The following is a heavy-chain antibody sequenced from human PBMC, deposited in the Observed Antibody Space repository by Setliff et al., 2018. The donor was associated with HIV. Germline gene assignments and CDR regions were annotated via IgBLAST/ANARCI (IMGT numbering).Heavy chain of an antibody. CDR3: AKDPRAAVATICDH. Sequence: GESLKISCAASGFTFSSYAMSWVRQAPGKGLEWVSAMSGSGGSTYYADSVKGRFTISRDNSKNTLYLQMNSLRAEDTAVYYCAKDPRAAVATICDHWVHVPLFTVSS. V-gene: IGHV3-23*01. CDR1: GFTFSSYA. J-gene: IGHJ4*01. CDR2: MSGSGGST. D-gene: IGHD5-12*01.